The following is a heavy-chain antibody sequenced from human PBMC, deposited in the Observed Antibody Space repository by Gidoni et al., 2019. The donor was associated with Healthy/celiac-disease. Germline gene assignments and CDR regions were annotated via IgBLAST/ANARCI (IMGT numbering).Heavy chain of an antibody. CDR3: ARGGAFAVIAPPFDY. CDR2: ISYDGSNK. D-gene: IGHD3-16*02. V-gene: IGHV3-30-3*01. CDR1: GSPFSSYA. Sequence: QVQLVESGGGVVQPGRSLRLSCPASGSPFSSYAMHWFRQAPGTGLEWVAVISYDGSNKYYADSVKGRLTISRDNSKNTLYLQMNSLGAEDTAVYYCARGGAFAVIAPPFDYWGQGTLVTVSS. J-gene: IGHJ4*02.